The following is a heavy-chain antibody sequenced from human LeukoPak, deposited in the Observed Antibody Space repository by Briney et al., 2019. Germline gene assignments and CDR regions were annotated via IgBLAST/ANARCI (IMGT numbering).Heavy chain of an antibody. CDR1: GGTFSSYA. J-gene: IGHJ4*02. Sequence: GASVKLSCKASGGTFSSYAISWVRPAPGQGLEWMGRIIPILGIANYAQKFQGRVTITADKSTSTAYMELSSLRSEDTAVYYCARDPGYNDYWGQGTLVTVSS. CDR2: IIPILGIA. V-gene: IGHV1-69*04. CDR3: ARDPGYNDY. D-gene: IGHD3-10*01.